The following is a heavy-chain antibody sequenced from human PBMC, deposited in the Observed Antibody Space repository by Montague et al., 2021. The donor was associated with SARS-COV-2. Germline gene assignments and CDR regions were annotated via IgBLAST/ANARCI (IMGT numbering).Heavy chain of an antibody. CDR2: IYTSGST. CDR3: AREAGITIFGVAPAGYYYYMDV. D-gene: IGHD3-3*01. J-gene: IGHJ6*03. Sequence: SETLSLTCIVSGGSISSYYWSWIRQPAGKGLEWIGRIYTSGSTNYNPSLKSRVTMSVDTSKNQFSLKLSSVTAADTAVYYCAREAGITIFGVAPAGYYYYMDVWGKGTTVTVSS. CDR1: GGSISSYY. V-gene: IGHV4-4*07.